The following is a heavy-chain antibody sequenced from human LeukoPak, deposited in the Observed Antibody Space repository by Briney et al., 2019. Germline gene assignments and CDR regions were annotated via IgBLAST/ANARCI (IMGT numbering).Heavy chain of an antibody. CDR1: GFSFTNFW. CDR3: ARGDAFSGDH. V-gene: IGHV3-7*04. Sequence: QPGGSLRLSCAVSGFSFTNFWMSWVRQAPGRGLEWVANIHPEGNEKYHVESVKGRFTISRDNTKNLLFLQMNGPRVEDTAVYYCARGDAFSGDHWGQGTLVTVSS. J-gene: IGHJ4*02. CDR2: IHPEGNEK.